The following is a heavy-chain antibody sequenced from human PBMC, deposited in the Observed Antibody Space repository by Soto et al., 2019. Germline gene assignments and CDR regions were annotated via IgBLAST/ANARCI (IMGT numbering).Heavy chain of an antibody. D-gene: IGHD3-22*01. Sequence: ASVKVSCKASGYTFTTYVISWVRQAPGKGLEWMGWISTYNGNTNYAQKFQGRVTMTTDTSTSTAYMELRSLRSDDTAVYYCAREGYYDSSGYYSPFDSWGQGTPVTVSS. CDR1: GYTFTTYV. CDR2: ISTYNGNT. V-gene: IGHV1-18*04. J-gene: IGHJ4*02. CDR3: AREGYYDSSGYYSPFDS.